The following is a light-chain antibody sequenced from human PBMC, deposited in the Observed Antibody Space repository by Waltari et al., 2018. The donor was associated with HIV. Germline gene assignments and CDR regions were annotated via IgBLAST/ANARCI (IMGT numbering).Light chain of an antibody. CDR2: DVK. CDR3: SSYTGSDTLLGV. Sequence: QSALTQPASVSGSPGQSISISCTGTSSDVGAYNYVSWYQQHPGQAPKLIIYDVKYRPSGISSRFLGSKSGNTASLTISGLQAEDEADYYCSSYTGSDTLLGVFGTGTKVTVL. CDR1: SSDVGAYNY. V-gene: IGLV2-14*01. J-gene: IGLJ1*01.